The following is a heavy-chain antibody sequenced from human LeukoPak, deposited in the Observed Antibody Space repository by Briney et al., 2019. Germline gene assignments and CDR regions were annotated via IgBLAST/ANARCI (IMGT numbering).Heavy chain of an antibody. CDR1: GFPFSDYW. CDR3: ASLGYSKGYYYGMDV. Sequence: GGSLRLSCAASGFPFSDYWMGWVRQAPGKGLVWVSRINSDGSSTSYADSVKGRFTISRDNAKNTLYLQMNSLRAEDTALYYCASLGYSKGYYYGMDVWGQGTTVTVSS. CDR2: INSDGSST. J-gene: IGHJ6*02. D-gene: IGHD4-11*01. V-gene: IGHV3-74*01.